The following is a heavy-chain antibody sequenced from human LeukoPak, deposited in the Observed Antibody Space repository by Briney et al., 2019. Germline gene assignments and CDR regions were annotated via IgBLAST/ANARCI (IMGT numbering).Heavy chain of an antibody. Sequence: GGSLRLSCAASGFTFSSYSMTWVRQAPGKGLEWVSSISSSSSYIYHADSVKGRFTISRDNAKNSLYLQMNSLRAEDTAVYYCARGFIAVAGTGDYWGQGTLVTVSS. CDR3: ARGFIAVAGTGDY. V-gene: IGHV3-21*01. D-gene: IGHD6-19*01. J-gene: IGHJ4*02. CDR2: ISSSSSYI. CDR1: GFTFSSYS.